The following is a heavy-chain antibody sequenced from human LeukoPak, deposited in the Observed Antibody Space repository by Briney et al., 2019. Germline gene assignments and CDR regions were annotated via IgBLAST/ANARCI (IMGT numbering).Heavy chain of an antibody. V-gene: IGHV4-39*01. D-gene: IGHD2-2*01. CDR1: GGSISSSSYY. CDR2: IYYSGST. CDR3: ARLGGGGYCSSTSCYAIDY. J-gene: IGHJ4*02. Sequence: PSETLSLTCTVSGGSISSSSYYWGWIRQPPGKGLEWIGSIYYSGSTYYNPSLKSRVTISVDTSENQFSLKLSSVTAADTAVYYCARLGGGGYCSSTSCYAIDYWGQGTLVTVSS.